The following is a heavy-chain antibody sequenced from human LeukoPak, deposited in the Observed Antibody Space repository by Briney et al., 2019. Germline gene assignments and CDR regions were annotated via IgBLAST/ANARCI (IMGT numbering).Heavy chain of an antibody. CDR3: ASYPSDSSGYYGGVY. J-gene: IGHJ4*02. Sequence: SETLSLTCAVYGGSFSGYYWSWIRQPPGKGLEWIGEINHSGSTNYNPSLKSRVTISVDTSKNQFSLKLSSVTAADTAVYYCASYPSDSSGYYGGVYWGQGTLVTVSS. V-gene: IGHV4-34*01. CDR1: GGSFSGYY. CDR2: INHSGST. D-gene: IGHD3-22*01.